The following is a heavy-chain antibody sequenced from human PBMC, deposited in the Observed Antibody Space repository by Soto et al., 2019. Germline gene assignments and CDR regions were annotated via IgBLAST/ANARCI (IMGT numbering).Heavy chain of an antibody. Sequence: QVQLVESGGGVVQPGRSLRLSCAASGFTFSSYAMHWVRQAPGKGLEWVAVISYDGSNKYYADSVKGRFTIFRDNSKNTLYLQMNSLRAADTAVYYCARPLWRDDYNWGYFDLWGRGTLVTVSS. CDR1: GFTFSSYA. CDR2: ISYDGSNK. V-gene: IGHV3-30-3*01. CDR3: ARPLWRDDYNWGYFDL. J-gene: IGHJ2*01. D-gene: IGHD4-4*01.